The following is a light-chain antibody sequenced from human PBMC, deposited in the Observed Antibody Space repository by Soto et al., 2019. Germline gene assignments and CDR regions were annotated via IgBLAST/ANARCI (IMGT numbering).Light chain of an antibody. CDR2: DVT. J-gene: IGLJ1*01. Sequence: QSALTQPRSVSGSPGQSVTISCTGTSSDVGGYNNVSWYQQHPGKAPKLTIYDVTKRPSGVPDRFSGSKSGNTASLTISGLQAEDEADYYCCSNAGSYTYVFGTGTKLTVL. V-gene: IGLV2-11*01. CDR1: SSDVGGYNN. CDR3: CSNAGSYTYV.